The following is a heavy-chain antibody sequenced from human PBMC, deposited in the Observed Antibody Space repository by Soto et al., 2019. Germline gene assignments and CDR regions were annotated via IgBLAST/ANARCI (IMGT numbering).Heavy chain of an antibody. D-gene: IGHD3-10*01. Sequence: PGGSLRLSCAASGFTFSSYRMSWVRQAPGKGLEWVANIKQDGSEKYYVDSVKGRFTISRDNAKNSLYLQMNSLRAEDTAVYYCARVVWVLGVIGLYYYGMDVWGKETTFTVSS. CDR1: GFTFSSYR. CDR2: IKQDGSEK. V-gene: IGHV3-7*05. J-gene: IGHJ6*04. CDR3: ARVVWVLGVIGLYYYGMDV.